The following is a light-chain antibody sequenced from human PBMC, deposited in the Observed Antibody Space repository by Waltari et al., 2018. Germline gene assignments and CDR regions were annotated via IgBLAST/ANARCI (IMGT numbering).Light chain of an antibody. V-gene: IGLV3-10*01. J-gene: IGLJ2*01. CDR1: ALSRKY. CDR3: YTTDSSGNPI. CDR2: EDT. Sequence: SNELTQPPSVSVSPGQTARITCSGDALSRKYAYWCQQKSGQAPVLVIYEDTTRPSGPPERFAGSTAGTMATLTISGAQVDDEAAYYCYTTDSSGNPIFGGGTKLTVL.